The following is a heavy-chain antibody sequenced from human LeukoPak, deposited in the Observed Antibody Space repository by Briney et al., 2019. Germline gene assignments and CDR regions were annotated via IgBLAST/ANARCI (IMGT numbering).Heavy chain of an antibody. CDR1: GDAVSSNSYY. D-gene: IGHD2/OR15-2a*01. Sequence: SGTLSLTCSAAGDAVSSNSYYWTWIRQPPGKGLEWIGYLFRGDNTDYNPSLQSRVAMSADRSKSQISLKLTSVTAADTAVYFCARGRKDAVVIVPATGIGFHVWGQGTKVTVSS. CDR3: ARGRKDAVVIVPATGIGFHV. J-gene: IGHJ3*01. CDR2: LFRGDNT. V-gene: IGHV4-61*01.